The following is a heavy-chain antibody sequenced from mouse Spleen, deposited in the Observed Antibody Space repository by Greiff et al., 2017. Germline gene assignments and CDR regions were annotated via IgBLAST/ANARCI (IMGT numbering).Heavy chain of an antibody. Sequence: EVMLVESGGGLVKLGGSLKLSCAASGFTFSSYAMSWVRQTPEKRLEWVATISSGGGNTYYPDSVKGRFTISRDNAKNTLYLQMSSLKSEDTAMYYCARQGEAYYFDYWGQGTTLTVSS. J-gene: IGHJ2*01. CDR1: GFTFSSYA. CDR3: ARQGEAYYFDY. V-gene: IGHV5-9*01. D-gene: IGHD2-13*01. CDR2: ISSGGGNT.